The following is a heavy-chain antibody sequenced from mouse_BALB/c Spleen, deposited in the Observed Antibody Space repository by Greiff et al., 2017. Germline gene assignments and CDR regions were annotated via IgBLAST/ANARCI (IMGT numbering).Heavy chain of an antibody. D-gene: IGHD2-2*01. CDR1: GYAFTNYL. J-gene: IGHJ3*01. Sequence: LVESGAELVRPGTSVKVSCKASGYAFTNYLIEWVKQRPGQGLEWIGVINPGSGGTNYNEKFKGKATLTADKSSSTAYMQLSSLTSDDSAVYFCARDGYGFAYWGQGTLVTV. CDR2: INPGSGGT. CDR3: ARDGYGFAY. V-gene: IGHV1-54*03.